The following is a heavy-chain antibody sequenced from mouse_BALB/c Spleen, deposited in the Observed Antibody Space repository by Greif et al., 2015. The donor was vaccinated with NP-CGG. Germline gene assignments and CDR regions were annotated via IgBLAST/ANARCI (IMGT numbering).Heavy chain of an antibody. CDR2: ISSGGST. CDR1: GFTFSSYA. V-gene: IGHV5-6-5*01. Sequence: EVQLVESGGGLVKPGGSLKLSCAASGFTFSSYAMSWVRQTPEKRLEWVASISSGGSTYYPDSVKGRFTISRDNARNILYLQMSSLRSEDTAMYYCARGGPYDGYYPYPMDYWGQGTSVTVSS. D-gene: IGHD2-3*01. J-gene: IGHJ4*01. CDR3: ARGGPYDGYYPYPMDY.